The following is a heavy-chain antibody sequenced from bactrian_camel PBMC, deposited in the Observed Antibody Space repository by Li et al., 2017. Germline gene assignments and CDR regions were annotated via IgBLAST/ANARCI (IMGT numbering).Heavy chain of an antibody. J-gene: IGHJ4*01. Sequence: DVQLVESGGGTVQVGGSLRLPCTASGFPWRAKCMAWFRQAPGKEREGVAAIALGVDGGTKYYTDAVKGRFTLSKDSANNTVFLQMNSLKPDDTAMYYCAAWRCTWYISPWGDPQTNTYGQGTQVTVS. V-gene: IGHV3S40*01. CDR2: IALGVDGGTK. CDR1: GFPWRAKC. D-gene: IGHD6*01.